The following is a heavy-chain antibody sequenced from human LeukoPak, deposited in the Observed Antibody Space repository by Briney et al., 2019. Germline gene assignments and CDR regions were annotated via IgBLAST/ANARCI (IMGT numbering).Heavy chain of an antibody. CDR2: ISAYNGNT. Sequence: ASVKVSCKASGYTFTSYGISWVRQAPGQGLEWMGWISAYNGNTNYAQKLQGRVTMTTDTSTSTAYMELRSLRSDDTAVYYCARESIWFGEFPHLFDFWGQGTLVTVSS. J-gene: IGHJ4*02. V-gene: IGHV1-18*01. D-gene: IGHD3-10*01. CDR3: ARESIWFGEFPHLFDF. CDR1: GYTFTSYG.